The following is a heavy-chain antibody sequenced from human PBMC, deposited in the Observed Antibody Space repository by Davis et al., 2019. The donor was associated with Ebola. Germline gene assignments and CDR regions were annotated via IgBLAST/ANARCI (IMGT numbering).Heavy chain of an antibody. CDR2: INAGNGNT. J-gene: IGHJ4*02. CDR3: ARDRSSSWLMGY. D-gene: IGHD6-13*01. Sequence: ASVKVSCKASGYTFTSYAMHWVRQAPGQRLEWMGWINAGNGNTKYSQKFQGRVTITRDTSASTAYMELSSLRSEDTAVYYCARDRSSSWLMGYWGQGTLVTVSS. V-gene: IGHV1-3*01. CDR1: GYTFTSYA.